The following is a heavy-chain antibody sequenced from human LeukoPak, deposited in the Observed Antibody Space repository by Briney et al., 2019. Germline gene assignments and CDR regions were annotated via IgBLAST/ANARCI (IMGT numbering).Heavy chain of an antibody. V-gene: IGHV4-39*01. CDR2: IYYSGST. CDR1: GDSISSSSCY. D-gene: IGHD1-26*01. CDR3: ARPDRYGSYSDY. J-gene: IGHJ4*02. Sequence: PSETLSLTCTVSGDSISSSSCYWGWIRQPPGKGLEWIGSIYYSGSTYYNPSLKSRVTISVDTSKNQFSLKLRSVTAADTAVYYCARPDRYGSYSDYWGQGTLVTVSS.